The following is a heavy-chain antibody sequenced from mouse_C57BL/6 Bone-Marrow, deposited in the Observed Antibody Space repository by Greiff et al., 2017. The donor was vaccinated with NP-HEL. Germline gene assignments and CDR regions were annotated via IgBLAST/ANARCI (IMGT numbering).Heavy chain of an antibody. J-gene: IGHJ1*03. V-gene: IGHV1-63*01. CDR3: ARSRFYGSSFFWYCDV. D-gene: IGHD1-1*01. CDR1: GYTFTNYW. CDR2: IYPGGGYT. Sequence: VKLQESGAELVRPGTSVKMSCKASGYTFTNYWIGWAKQRPGHGLEWIGDIYPGGGYTNYNEKFKGKATLTADKSSSTAYMQFSSLTSEDSAIYYCARSRFYGSSFFWYCDVWGTGTTVTVSS.